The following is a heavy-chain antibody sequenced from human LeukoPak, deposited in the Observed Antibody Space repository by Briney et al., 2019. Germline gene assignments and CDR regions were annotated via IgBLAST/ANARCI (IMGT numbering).Heavy chain of an antibody. CDR1: GGSVSSGSYY. CDR2: IYYSGST. D-gene: IGHD6-13*01. V-gene: IGHV4-39*01. Sequence: PSETLSLTCTVSGGSVSSGSYYWGWIRQPPGKGLEWIGSIYYSGSTYYNPSLKSRVTISVDTSKNQFSLKLSSVTAADTAVYYCASSYSSSWHDYWGQGTLVTVSS. CDR3: ASSYSSSWHDY. J-gene: IGHJ4*02.